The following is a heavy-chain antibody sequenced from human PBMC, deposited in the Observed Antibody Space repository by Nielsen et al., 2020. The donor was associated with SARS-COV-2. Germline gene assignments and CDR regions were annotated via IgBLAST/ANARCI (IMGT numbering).Heavy chain of an antibody. V-gene: IGHV3-9*01. J-gene: IGHJ6*02. CDR2: ISWNSGSI. Sequence: SLKISCAASGFTFDDYAMHWVRQAPGKGLEWVSGISWNSGSIGYADSVKGRFTISRDNAKHSLYLQMNSLRAEDTAVYYCASGDFWSGYFYYYYGMDVWGQGTTVTVSS. CDR3: ASGDFWSGYFYYYYGMDV. CDR1: GFTFDDYA. D-gene: IGHD3-3*01.